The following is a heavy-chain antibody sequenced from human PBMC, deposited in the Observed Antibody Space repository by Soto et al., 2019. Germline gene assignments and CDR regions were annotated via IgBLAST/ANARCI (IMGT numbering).Heavy chain of an antibody. CDR3: ARAVRLYYFDY. V-gene: IGHV4-59*12. CDR2: IYYSGST. D-gene: IGHD3-10*01. Sequence: QVQLQESGPGLVKPSETLSLTCTVSGGSISSYYWSWIRQPPGKGLEWIGYIYYSGSTNYNPSLKSRVTISVDTSKNQFALKLSSVTAADTAVYYCARAVRLYYFDYWGQGTLVTVSS. J-gene: IGHJ4*02. CDR1: GGSISSYY.